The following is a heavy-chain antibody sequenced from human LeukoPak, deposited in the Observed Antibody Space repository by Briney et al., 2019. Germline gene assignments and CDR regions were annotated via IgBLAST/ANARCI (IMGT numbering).Heavy chain of an antibody. CDR1: EFTVSSNY. D-gene: IGHD5-18*01. Sequence: GGSLRLSCAASEFTVSSNYMSWVRQAPGKGLEWVSVIYSGGSTYYADSVKGRFTISRDNSKNTLYLQMNSLRAEDTAVYYCAREDGLQLWSTFDYWGQGTLVTVSS. CDR3: AREDGLQLWSTFDY. J-gene: IGHJ4*02. CDR2: IYSGGST. V-gene: IGHV3-66*01.